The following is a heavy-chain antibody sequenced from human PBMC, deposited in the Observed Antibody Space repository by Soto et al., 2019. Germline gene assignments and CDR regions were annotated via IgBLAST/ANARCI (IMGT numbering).Heavy chain of an antibody. CDR3: TTGLLCVGVASLDY. CDR2: IRSKANGYTT. J-gene: IGHJ4*02. Sequence: EVQLVESGGGLVQPGGSLKLSCAASGFTFSGSGMHWVRQAPGKGLEWVGRIRSKANGYTTEYAATVRGRFAISSDDSQSTASLQMDSLKTEDTGVYFCTTGLLCVGVASLDYWGQGTQVTVSS. V-gene: IGHV3-73*02. CDR1: GFTFSGSG. D-gene: IGHD3-10*02.